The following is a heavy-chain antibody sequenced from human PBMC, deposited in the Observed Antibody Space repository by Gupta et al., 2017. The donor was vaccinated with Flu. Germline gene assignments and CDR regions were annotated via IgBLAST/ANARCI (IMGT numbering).Heavy chain of an antibody. V-gene: IGHV3-23*01. Sequence: EVQLLKSGGDLIQPGDSLRLSCGASGFTFVSYAMSWLRQAPGKGLEWVSAISASGVTYYADSVEGRFTISRDNSKDTLYLQMRNVRVEDTAVYYCARGGYASSWYVDAGGQGAQVTVSS. D-gene: IGHD6-13*01. CDR2: ISASGVT. J-gene: IGHJ4*02. CDR3: ARGGYASSWYVDA. CDR1: GFTFVSYA.